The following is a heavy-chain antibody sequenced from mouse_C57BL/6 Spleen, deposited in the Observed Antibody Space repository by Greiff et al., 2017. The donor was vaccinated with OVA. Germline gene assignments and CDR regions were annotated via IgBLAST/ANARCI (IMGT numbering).Heavy chain of an antibody. J-gene: IGHJ4*01. V-gene: IGHV1-64*01. CDR2: IHPNSGST. D-gene: IGHD4-1*01. CDR3: ARPTGDLYYAMDY. CDR1: GYTFTSYW. Sequence: QVQLKQPGAELVKPGASVKLSCKASGYTFTSYWMHWVKQRPGQGLEWIGMIHPNSGSTNYNEKFKSKATLTVDKSSSTAYMQLSSLTSEDSAVYYCARPTGDLYYAMDYWGQGTSATVSS.